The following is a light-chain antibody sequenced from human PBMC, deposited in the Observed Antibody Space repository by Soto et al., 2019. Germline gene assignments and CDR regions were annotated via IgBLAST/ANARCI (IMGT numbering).Light chain of an antibody. CDR2: LNSDGRH. Sequence: QLVLTQSPSASASLGASVTLTCTLSSGHSNYAIAWHQQQPEKGPRYLMKLNSDGRHSKGDGIPDRFSGSSSGAERYLTISSLQSEDEADYYCQTWGTGIQVFGGGTKVTVL. CDR3: QTWGTGIQV. V-gene: IGLV4-69*01. CDR1: SGHSNYA. J-gene: IGLJ2*01.